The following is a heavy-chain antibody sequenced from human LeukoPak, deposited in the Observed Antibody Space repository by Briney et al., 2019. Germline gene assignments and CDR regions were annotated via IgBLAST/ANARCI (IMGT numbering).Heavy chain of an antibody. D-gene: IGHD4-17*01. CDR1: GFTFSSYS. Sequence: GGSLRLSCAASGFTFSSYSRNWVRQAPGKGLEWVSSISSSSSYIYYADSVKGRFTISRDNAKNSLYLQMNSLRAEDTAVYYCARDSPTARLGYWGQGTLVTVSS. V-gene: IGHV3-21*01. CDR2: ISSSSSYI. J-gene: IGHJ4*02. CDR3: ARDSPTARLGY.